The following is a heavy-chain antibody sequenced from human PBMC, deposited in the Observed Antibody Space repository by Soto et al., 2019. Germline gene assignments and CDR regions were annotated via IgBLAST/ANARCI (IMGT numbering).Heavy chain of an antibody. V-gene: IGHV1-69*01. CDR2: ITPLFGTA. J-gene: IGHJ4*02. D-gene: IGHD3-9*01. Sequence: QVQLVQSGAEVKKPGSSVKVSCKASGGTFSNYAISWVRQAPGQGLEWMGGITPLFGTASYAQRFQGRVTITADEFTSTAYMELRSLSSEDTAIYYCARGWSYDILSGYSYWGQGTLVTVSS. CDR1: GGTFSNYA. CDR3: ARGWSYDILSGYSY.